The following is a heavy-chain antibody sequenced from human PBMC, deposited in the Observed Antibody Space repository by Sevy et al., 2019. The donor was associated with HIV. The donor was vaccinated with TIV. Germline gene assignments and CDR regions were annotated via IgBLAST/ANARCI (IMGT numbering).Heavy chain of an antibody. V-gene: IGHV6-1*01. Sequence: SQTLSLTCAISGDSVSSNSATWNWIRQSPLRGLEWLGRTYYRSKWYNDYAVSVKSRITINPDTSKNQFSLQLNSVTPEDTAVYYCARDLGSSLNWFDPWGQGTLVTVSS. J-gene: IGHJ5*02. CDR1: GDSVSSNSAT. D-gene: IGHD6-13*01. CDR3: ARDLGSSLNWFDP. CDR2: TYYRSKWYN.